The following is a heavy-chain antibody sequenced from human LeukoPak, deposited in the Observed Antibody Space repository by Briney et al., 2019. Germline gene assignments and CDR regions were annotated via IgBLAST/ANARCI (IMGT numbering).Heavy chain of an antibody. CDR3: AREERGDYVY. V-gene: IGHV5-51*01. CDR1: GYSFTSYW. CDR2: IYHGDSDT. D-gene: IGHD4-17*01. Sequence: GESLKISCKGSGYSFTSYWIGWVRQMPGKGLEWMGIIYHGDSDTRYSPSFQGQVTISADKSSTTTYLQWNTLRASDTAIYYCAREERGDYVYWGQGTRVTVSS. J-gene: IGHJ4*02.